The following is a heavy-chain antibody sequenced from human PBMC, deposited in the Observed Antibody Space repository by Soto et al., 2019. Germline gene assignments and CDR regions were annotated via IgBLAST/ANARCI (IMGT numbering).Heavy chain of an antibody. Sequence: SETLSLTCTVSGGSISSYYWSWIRQPAGKGLEWIGRIYTSGSTNYNPSLKSRVTMSVDTSKNQFSLKLSSVTAADTAVYYCAREPSLIVATIRYYYYYYGMDVWGQGTTVTVSS. D-gene: IGHD5-12*01. V-gene: IGHV4-4*07. CDR1: GGSISSYY. J-gene: IGHJ6*02. CDR2: IYTSGST. CDR3: AREPSLIVATIRYYYYYYGMDV.